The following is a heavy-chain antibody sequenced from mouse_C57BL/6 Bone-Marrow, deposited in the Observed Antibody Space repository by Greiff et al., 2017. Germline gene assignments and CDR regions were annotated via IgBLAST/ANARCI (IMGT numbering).Heavy chain of an antibody. CDR2: ISSGGSYT. J-gene: IGHJ4*01. D-gene: IGHD2-5*01. CDR1: GFTFSSYG. Sequence: EVQLVESGGDLVKPGGSLKLSCAASGFTFSSYGMSWVRQTPDKRLEWVATISSGGSYTYYPDSVKGRFTISRDNAKNTLYLQLSSLKSEDTAMYYGARFYDSNFYYAMDYWGQGTSVTVSS. CDR3: ARFYDSNFYYAMDY. V-gene: IGHV5-6*01.